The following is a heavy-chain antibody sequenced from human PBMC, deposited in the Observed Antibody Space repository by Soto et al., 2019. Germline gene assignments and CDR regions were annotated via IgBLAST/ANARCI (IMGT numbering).Heavy chain of an antibody. V-gene: IGHV4-30-4*01. CDR1: GASISSGDYY. CDR2: IYYSGST. CDR3: ARNRGEWFDY. J-gene: IGHJ4*02. Sequence: SLSLTCPISGASISSGDYYWSWIRQPPGKGLEWIGYIYYSGSTYYNPSLKSRVTISVDTSKNQFSLKLSSVTDADTAVYYCARNRGEWFDYWGQGTLVTVYS. D-gene: IGHD3-16*01.